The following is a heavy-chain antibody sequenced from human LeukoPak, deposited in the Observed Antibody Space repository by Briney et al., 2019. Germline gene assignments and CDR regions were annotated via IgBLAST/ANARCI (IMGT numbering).Heavy chain of an antibody. CDR3: ASSGIVVVTAIDY. D-gene: IGHD2-21*02. Sequence: GGSLRLFCAASGFTFSSYSMNWVRQAPGKGLEWVSSISSSSSYIYYADSVKGRFTISRDNAKNSLYLQMNSLRAEDTAVYYCASSGIVVVTAIDYWGQGTLVTVSS. CDR1: GFTFSSYS. CDR2: ISSSSSYI. V-gene: IGHV3-21*01. J-gene: IGHJ4*02.